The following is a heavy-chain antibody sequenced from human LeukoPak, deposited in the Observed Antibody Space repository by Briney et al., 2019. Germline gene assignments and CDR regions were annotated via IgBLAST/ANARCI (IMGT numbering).Heavy chain of an antibody. J-gene: IGHJ5*02. D-gene: IGHD5-18*01. CDR1: GFTFSSYS. Sequence: GGSLRLSCAASGFTFSSYSMNWVRQAPGKGLEWVSSISSISSYTYYTDSVKGRFTISRDNDKTLLHLEMNSVSAEDTAVYYCAGVSRGDTVFDPWGQGTLVTVSS. V-gene: IGHV3-21*01. CDR2: ISSISSYT. CDR3: AGVSRGDTVFDP.